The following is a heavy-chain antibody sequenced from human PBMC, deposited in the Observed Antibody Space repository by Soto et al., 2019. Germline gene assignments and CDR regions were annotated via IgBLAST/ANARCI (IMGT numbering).Heavy chain of an antibody. CDR2: INAGNGNT. J-gene: IGHJ2*01. CDR3: AGGGSLYWDFDL. V-gene: IGHV1-3*01. CDR1: GYTFTSYA. Sequence: QVQLVQSGAEVKKPGASVKVSCKASGYTFTSYAMHWVRQAPGQRLEWMGWINAGNGNTKYSQKFQGRVTITRDTSGSTAYMELSSLRSEDTAVYYCAGGGSLYWDFDLWGRGTLVTVSS. D-gene: IGHD1-26*01.